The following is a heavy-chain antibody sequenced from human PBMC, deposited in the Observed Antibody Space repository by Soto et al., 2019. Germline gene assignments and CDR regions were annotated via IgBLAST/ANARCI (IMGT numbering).Heavy chain of an antibody. CDR3: ARQFPLYYYYGLDV. Sequence: QVQLVESGGGVVQPGRSLRLSCAASGFTFSSYGMHWVRQAPGKGLEWVAVIWYDGSNKYYADSVKGRFTISRDNSKNTLYRQMNSLRAEDTAVYYCARQFPLYYYYGLDVWGRGTTVTVSS. J-gene: IGHJ6*01. CDR2: IWYDGSNK. V-gene: IGHV3-33*01. CDR1: GFTFSSYG.